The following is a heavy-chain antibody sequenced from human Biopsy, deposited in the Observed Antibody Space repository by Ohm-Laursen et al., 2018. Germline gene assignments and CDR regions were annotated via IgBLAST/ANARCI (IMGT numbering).Heavy chain of an antibody. Sequence: SLRLSCSASGFTFDNYAMHWVRQTPGKGLEWVSGLTWNSANIGYADSVKDRFTISRDNARNSLFLEMSSLREEDTGLYHCVRDSTLDYWGQGTLVTVSS. V-gene: IGHV3-9*01. CDR1: GFTFDNYA. CDR2: LTWNSANI. CDR3: VRDSTLDY. J-gene: IGHJ4*02.